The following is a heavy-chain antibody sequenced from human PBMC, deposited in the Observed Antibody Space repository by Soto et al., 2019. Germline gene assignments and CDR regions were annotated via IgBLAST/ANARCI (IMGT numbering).Heavy chain of an antibody. V-gene: IGHV3-48*03. J-gene: IGHJ3*02. Sequence: GGSLRLSCAASGFTFSSYEMNWVRQAPGKGLEWVSYISSSGSTIYYADSVKGRFTISRDNAKNSLYLQMNSLRAEDTAVYYCAREGVYYDSSGYYRSGAFDIWGQGTMVTVSS. CDR3: AREGVYYDSSGYYRSGAFDI. D-gene: IGHD3-22*01. CDR1: GFTFSSYE. CDR2: ISSSGSTI.